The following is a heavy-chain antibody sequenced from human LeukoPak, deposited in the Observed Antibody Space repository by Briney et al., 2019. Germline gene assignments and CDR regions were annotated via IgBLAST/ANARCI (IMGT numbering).Heavy chain of an antibody. J-gene: IGHJ3*02. CDR1: GLSLSTSGVG. CDR2: IYWNDEK. D-gene: IGHD3-22*01. V-gene: IGHV2-5*01. CDR3: AHTQYYYDSGGVDDGFDI. Sequence: ESGPTRVKPTQTLTLTCTLSGLSLSTSGVGVGWIRQPPGKALEWLALIYWNDEKRYSPSLESRLTITKDTSKIQVVLAMTNVDPVDTATYYCAHTQYYYDSGGVDDGFDIWGQGTMVTVSS.